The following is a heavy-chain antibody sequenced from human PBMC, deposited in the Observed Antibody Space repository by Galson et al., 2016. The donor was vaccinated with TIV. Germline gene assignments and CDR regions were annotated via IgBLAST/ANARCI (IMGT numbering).Heavy chain of an antibody. D-gene: IGHD1-7*01. CDR1: GDSVSSNTAA. V-gene: IGHV6-1*01. CDR3: SRGNWNYGVGGAMDV. CDR2: TYYTSKWNT. Sequence: CAISGDSVSSNTAAWNWVRQSPSRGLEWLGRTYYTSKWNTDYAVSVKGRIIIRPDTSMNQVSLQLSSVIPDDTAVYYCSRGNWNYGVGGAMDVWGRGTTVTVSS. J-gene: IGHJ6*02.